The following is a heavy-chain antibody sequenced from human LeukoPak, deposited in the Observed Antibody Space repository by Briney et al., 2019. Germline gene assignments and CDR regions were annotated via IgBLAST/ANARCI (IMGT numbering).Heavy chain of an antibody. CDR2: IRYDGSNK. CDR1: GFTFSSYG. J-gene: IGHJ5*02. V-gene: IGHV3-30*02. Sequence: GGSLRLSCAGSGFTFSSYGMHWVREAPGKGLEWVAFIRYDGSNKYYADSVKGRFTISRDNAKNSLYLQMNSLRAEDTAVYYCAKAGIPWGQGTLVTVSS. CDR3: AKAGIP. D-gene: IGHD3-10*01.